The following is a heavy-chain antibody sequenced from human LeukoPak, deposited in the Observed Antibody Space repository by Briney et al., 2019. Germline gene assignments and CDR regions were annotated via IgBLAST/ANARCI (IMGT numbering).Heavy chain of an antibody. J-gene: IGHJ4*02. CDR1: GFTFSSYA. CDR3: AGMVRGLYIDY. CDR2: ISGSGGYT. V-gene: IGHV3-23*01. D-gene: IGHD3-10*01. Sequence: GGSLRLSCAVSGFTFSSYAMSWVRQAPGKGLEWVSGISGSGGYTYYADSVKGRFTFSRDNPKNTLYLEMSSLRAEDTAVYYCAGMVRGLYIDYWGQGTLVTVSS.